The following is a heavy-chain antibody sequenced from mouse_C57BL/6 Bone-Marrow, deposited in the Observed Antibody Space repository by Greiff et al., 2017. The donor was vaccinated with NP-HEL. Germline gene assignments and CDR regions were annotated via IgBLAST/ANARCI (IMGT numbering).Heavy chain of an antibody. CDR3: ASQNWGFDY. D-gene: IGHD4-1*01. CDR2: INPSSGYT. J-gene: IGHJ2*01. CDR1: GYTFTSYW. Sequence: QVQLQQSGAELAKPGASVKLSCKASGYTFTSYWMHWVKQRPGQGLEWIGYINPSSGYTKYNQKFKDKATLTADKSSSTVYMQLSSLTDEDSAVYYCASQNWGFDYWGKGTTLTASS. V-gene: IGHV1-7*01.